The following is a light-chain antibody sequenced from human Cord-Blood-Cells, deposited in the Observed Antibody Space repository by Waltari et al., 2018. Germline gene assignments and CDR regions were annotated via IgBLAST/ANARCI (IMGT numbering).Light chain of an antibody. CDR1: NIGSNS. Sequence: SYVLTQPPSVSVAPGKPARITCGGNNIGSNSVHWYQQKPGQAPVLVVYDDSERPSGIPERFSGSNSGNTATLTISRVEAGDEADYYCQVWDSSSDHVVFGGGTKLTVL. CDR3: QVWDSSSDHVV. J-gene: IGLJ2*01. V-gene: IGLV3-21*03. CDR2: DDS.